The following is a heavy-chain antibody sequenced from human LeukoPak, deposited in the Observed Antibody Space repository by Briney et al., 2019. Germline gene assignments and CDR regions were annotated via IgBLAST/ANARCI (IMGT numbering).Heavy chain of an antibody. D-gene: IGHD2-2*01. Sequence: SVKVSCKASGGTFSSYAISWVRQAPGQGLEWMGRIIPIFGTANYAQKFQGRVTITADTSTDTAYMELSSLRSEDTAVYYCATGSHIVVVPSGYWGQGTLVTVSS. CDR3: ATGSHIVVVPSGY. CDR1: GGTFSSYA. V-gene: IGHV1-69*06. J-gene: IGHJ4*02. CDR2: IIPIFGTA.